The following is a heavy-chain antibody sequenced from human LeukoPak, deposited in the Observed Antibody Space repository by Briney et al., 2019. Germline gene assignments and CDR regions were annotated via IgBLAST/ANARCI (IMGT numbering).Heavy chain of an antibody. CDR2: MYDSVRT. CDR3: ATIKRGNIYGYFDF. D-gene: IGHD5-18*01. Sequence: SETLSLTCTVPGGSISSHYWSWIRQPPGKGLEWIGYMYDSVRTKDNPSLKSRVTLSADTSKNQFSLRLSSVTAADTAVYYCATIKRGNIYGYFDFWSQGILVTVSS. J-gene: IGHJ4*02. V-gene: IGHV4-59*11. CDR1: GGSISSHY.